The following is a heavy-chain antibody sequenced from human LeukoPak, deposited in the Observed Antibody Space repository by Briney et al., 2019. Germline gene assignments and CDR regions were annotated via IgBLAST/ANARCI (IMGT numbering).Heavy chain of an antibody. D-gene: IGHD3-10*01. Sequence: GGSLRLSCAASGFTFSSYAMSWVRQAPGKGLEWVSAISGSGGSTYYADSVKGRFTISRDNSKNTLYRQMNSLRAKDTAVYYCPKEKSGGLGELRLDYWGQGTLVTVSS. J-gene: IGHJ4*02. CDR3: PKEKSGGLGELRLDY. V-gene: IGHV3-23*01. CDR1: GFTFSSYA. CDR2: ISGSGGST.